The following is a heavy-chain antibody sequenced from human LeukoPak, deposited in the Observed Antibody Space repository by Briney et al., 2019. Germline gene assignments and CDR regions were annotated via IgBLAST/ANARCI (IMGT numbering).Heavy chain of an antibody. Sequence: GGSLRLSCVASGFTFTSDAMNWVRQAPGKGLEWVSSISTSSGYIYYADSVKGRFTISRDNAKSSLYLQMNSLRAEDTAVHYCARGSKPYGMDVWGQGTTVTVSS. CDR1: GFTFTSDA. J-gene: IGHJ6*02. CDR2: ISTSSGYI. CDR3: ARGSKPYGMDV. V-gene: IGHV3-21*01.